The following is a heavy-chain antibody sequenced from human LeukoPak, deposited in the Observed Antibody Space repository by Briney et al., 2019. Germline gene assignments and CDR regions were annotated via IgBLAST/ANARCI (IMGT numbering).Heavy chain of an antibody. J-gene: IGHJ6*02. CDR3: ARDRDKLLWFGELSLYYGMDV. CDR2: INPSGGST. V-gene: IGHV1-46*01. CDR1: GYTFTSYY. D-gene: IGHD3-10*01. Sequence: ASVKVSCKASGYTFTSYYMHWVRQAPGQGLEWMGIINPSGGSTSYAQKFQGRVTMTRDTSTSTVYMELSSLRSEDTAVYYCARDRDKLLWFGELSLYYGMDVWAKGPRSPSP.